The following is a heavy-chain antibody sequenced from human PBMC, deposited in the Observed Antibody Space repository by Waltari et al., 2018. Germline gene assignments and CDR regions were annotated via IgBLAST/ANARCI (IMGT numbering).Heavy chain of an antibody. CDR2: VKRGGAA. V-gene: IGHV4-34*01. CDR3: ARDRGGGLYHDT. CDR1: YF. Sequence: YFGSWVRQSHGKVLEWIREVKRGGAANYGPSLASRVTMSLHSSIHHMSLNMHAATAADTAVYYCARDRGGGLYHDTWGRGIRASVSP. J-gene: IGHJ5*02. D-gene: IGHD2-15*01.